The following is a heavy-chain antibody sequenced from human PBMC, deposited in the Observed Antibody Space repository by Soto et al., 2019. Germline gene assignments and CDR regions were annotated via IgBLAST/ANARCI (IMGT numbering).Heavy chain of an antibody. D-gene: IGHD3-3*01. V-gene: IGHV1-8*01. CDR3: ARTTASYDFWSGYYQEYYYYMDV. Sequence: QVQLVQSGAEVKKPGASVKVSCKASGYTFTSYDINWVRQATGQGLEWMGWMNPNSGNTGYAQKFQGRVTMTRNTSISTAYMELSIMRSEYTAVYYCARTTASYDFWSGYYQEYYYYMDVWGKGTTVTVSS. CDR1: GYTFTSYD. CDR2: MNPNSGNT. J-gene: IGHJ6*03.